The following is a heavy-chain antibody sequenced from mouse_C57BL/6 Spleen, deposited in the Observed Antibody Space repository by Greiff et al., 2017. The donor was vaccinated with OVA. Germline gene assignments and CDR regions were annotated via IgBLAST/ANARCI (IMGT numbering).Heavy chain of an antibody. J-gene: IGHJ1*03. Sequence: VQLQQPGAELVMPGASVKLSCKASGYTFTSYWMHWVKQRPGQGLEWIGEIDPSDSYTNYNQKFKGKSTLTVDKSSSTAYMQLSSLTSEDSAVYYCARGLAGWGIEVWGTGTTVTVSS. D-gene: IGHD1-1*02. CDR2: IDPSDSYT. V-gene: IGHV1-69*01. CDR1: GYTFTSYW. CDR3: ARGLAGWGIEV.